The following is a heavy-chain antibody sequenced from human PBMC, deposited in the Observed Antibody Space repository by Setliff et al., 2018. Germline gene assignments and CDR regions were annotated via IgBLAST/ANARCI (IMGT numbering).Heavy chain of an antibody. CDR3: ARSLDCTGGSWTPKY. V-gene: IGHV4-59*01. Sequence: PSETLSLTCTVSGGSISSYYWSWIRQPPGKGLEWIGYIYYSGSTNYNPSLKSRVTISVDTSKKQLSLKLSSVTAADTAVYYCARSLDCTGGSWTPKYWGRGTLVTVSS. D-gene: IGHD2-15*01. J-gene: IGHJ4*02. CDR2: IYYSGST. CDR1: GGSISSYY.